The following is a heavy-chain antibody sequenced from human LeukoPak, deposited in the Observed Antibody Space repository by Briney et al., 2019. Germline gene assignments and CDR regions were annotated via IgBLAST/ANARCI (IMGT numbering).Heavy chain of an antibody. CDR1: GGSISSYY. Sequence: SETLSLTCTVSGGSISSYYWSWIRQPPGKGLEWIGYIYYSGSTNYNPSLKSRVAISVDTSKNQFSLKLSSVTAADTAVYYCARGGRSIAARGWFDPWGQGTLVTVSS. V-gene: IGHV4-59*01. CDR3: ARGGRSIAARGWFDP. D-gene: IGHD6-6*01. CDR2: IYYSGST. J-gene: IGHJ5*02.